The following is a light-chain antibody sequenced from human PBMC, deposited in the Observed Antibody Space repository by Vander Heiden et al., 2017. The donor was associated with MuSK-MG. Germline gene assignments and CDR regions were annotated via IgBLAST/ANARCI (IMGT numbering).Light chain of an antibody. V-gene: IGKV4-1*01. CDR1: QSVLYSTNNKNY. CDR2: WAS. J-gene: IGKJ4*01. Sequence: DIVMTQSPGSLAVSLGARATINCKSSQSVLYSTNNKNYLAWYQQKPGQPPKLLIYWASTRESGVPDRFSGSGSGTDFTLTISSLQAEDVAVYYCQQDDSTPLTFGEGTKVEIK. CDR3: QQDDSTPLT.